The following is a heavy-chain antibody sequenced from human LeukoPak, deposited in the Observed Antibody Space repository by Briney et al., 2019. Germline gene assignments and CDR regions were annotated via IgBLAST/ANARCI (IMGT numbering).Heavy chain of an antibody. CDR1: GGSISSSSYY. CDR3: ARAGRVVVIFYFDY. V-gene: IGHV4-39*07. Sequence: SETLSLTCTVSGGSISSSSYYWGWIRQPPGKGLEWIGSIYYSGSTYYNPSLKSRVTISVDTSKNQFSLKLSSVTAADTAVYYCARAGRVVVIFYFDYWGQGTLVTVSS. CDR2: IYYSGST. D-gene: IGHD3-22*01. J-gene: IGHJ4*02.